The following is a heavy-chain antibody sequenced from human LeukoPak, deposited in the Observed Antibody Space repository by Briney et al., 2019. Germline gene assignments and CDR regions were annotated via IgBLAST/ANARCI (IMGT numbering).Heavy chain of an antibody. CDR2: MNVDGSSK. Sequence: GGSLRLSCAASGFTFTSYWMHRVRQAPGKGLVWVSHMNVDGSSKNYADSVEGRFTISRDNAKNTLYLQMSSLRAEDTAVYYCARVFHISPYYDSSGYYEGWGQGTLVTVSS. J-gene: IGHJ4*02. CDR1: GFTFTSYW. V-gene: IGHV3-74*01. D-gene: IGHD3-22*01. CDR3: ARVFHISPYYDSSGYYEG.